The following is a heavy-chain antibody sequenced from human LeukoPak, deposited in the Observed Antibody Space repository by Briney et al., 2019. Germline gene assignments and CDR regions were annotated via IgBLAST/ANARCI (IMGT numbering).Heavy chain of an antibody. CDR2: INPNSGGT. J-gene: IGHJ4*02. Sequence: ASVKVSCKASGGTFSSYAISWVRQAPGQGLEWMGWINPNSGGTNYAQKFQGRVTMTRDTSISAVYMELNRLRSDDTAVYYCARDGRDGYNLVHYWGQGTLVTVSS. CDR3: ARDGRDGYNLVHY. CDR1: GGTFSSYA. V-gene: IGHV1-2*02. D-gene: IGHD5-24*01.